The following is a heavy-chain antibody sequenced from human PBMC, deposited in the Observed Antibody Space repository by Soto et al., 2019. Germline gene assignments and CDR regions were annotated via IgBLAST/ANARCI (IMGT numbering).Heavy chain of an antibody. V-gene: IGHV4-59*08. D-gene: IGHD5-12*01. CDR1: GGSISSYY. CDR3: ARQRGGWLQLLEHAFDI. J-gene: IGHJ3*02. Sequence: SETLSLTCTVSGGSISSYYWSWIRQPPGKGLEWIGYIYYSGSTNYNPSLKSRVTISVDTSKNQFSLKLSSVTAADTAVYYCARQRGGWLQLLEHAFDIWGQGTMVTVSS. CDR2: IYYSGST.